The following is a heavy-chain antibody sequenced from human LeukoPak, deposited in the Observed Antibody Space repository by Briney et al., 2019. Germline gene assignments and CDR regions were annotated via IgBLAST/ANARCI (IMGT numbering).Heavy chain of an antibody. Sequence: GASVKVSCKASGYTFTSYDINWVRQATGQGLEWMGWMDPNSDNTVYAGKFQGRITMTRNTSITTAYMELRSLRSEDTAVYYCMSTSNWGSVIFDYWGQGTLVTVSS. J-gene: IGHJ4*02. V-gene: IGHV1-8*01. CDR1: GYTFTSYD. D-gene: IGHD7-27*01. CDR2: MDPNSDNT. CDR3: MSTSNWGSVIFDY.